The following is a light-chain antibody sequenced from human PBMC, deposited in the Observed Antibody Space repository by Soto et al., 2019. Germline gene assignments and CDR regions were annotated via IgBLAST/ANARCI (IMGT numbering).Light chain of an antibody. CDR3: QQYGNSPYT. Sequence: EIVLTQSPGTLSLSPGERATLSCRASQSVSTSYLAWYQQKPDQAPRLLIYGASSRATGIPDRFSGSGSGTDFTLTINRLEPEDFAVYYCQQYGNSPYTFGQGTKLEIK. V-gene: IGKV3-20*01. CDR1: QSVSTSY. CDR2: GAS. J-gene: IGKJ2*01.